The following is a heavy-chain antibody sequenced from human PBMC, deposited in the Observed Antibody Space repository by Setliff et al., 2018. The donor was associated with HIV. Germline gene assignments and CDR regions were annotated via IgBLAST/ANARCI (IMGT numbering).Heavy chain of an antibody. Sequence: PGGSLRLSCEASGFTFSTYSMNWVRQAPGQGLVWVSRINVDGSSISYADSVKGRFTISRDNAKNTLFLQMNSLRAEDTAVYYCARLPQDVRSSIDFWGQGTLVTVSS. CDR2: INVDGSSI. D-gene: IGHD6-6*01. CDR1: GFTFSTYS. CDR3: ARLPQDVRSSIDF. J-gene: IGHJ4*02. V-gene: IGHV3-74*01.